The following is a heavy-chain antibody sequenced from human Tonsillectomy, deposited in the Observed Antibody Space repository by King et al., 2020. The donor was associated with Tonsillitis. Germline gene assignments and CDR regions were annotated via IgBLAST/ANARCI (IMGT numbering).Heavy chain of an antibody. CDR2: SRGNDGTT. V-gene: IGHV3-23*04. D-gene: IGHD2-2*02. CDR3: AKPLLTAPINYYMDV. Sequence: VQLVESGGGLGQPGGSLRLSCAASGFTFRNYANTWVRQAPGKGLEWVSRSRGNDGTTYYVVSVKGRFPVSIDNSKNTLYLHMNSLSAEDTAIYYCAKPLLTAPINYYMDVWGKGTTVTVSS. J-gene: IGHJ6*03. CDR1: GFTFRNYA.